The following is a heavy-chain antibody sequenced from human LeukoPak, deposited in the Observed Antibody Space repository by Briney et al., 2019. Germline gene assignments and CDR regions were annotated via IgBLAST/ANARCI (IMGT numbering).Heavy chain of an antibody. CDR1: CGSISSYY. J-gene: IGHJ4*02. V-gene: IGHV4-59*01. CDR2: IYYSGST. CDR3: ARGGGSHEYYFDY. Sequence: PSETLSLTCTLSCGSISSYYWSWIRHPPGGGLECMGYIYYSGSTNYNPSLESRLNLSVATSKNQFSLKLSSVTDADTAVYYCARGGGSHEYYFDYWGQGTLVTVSS. D-gene: IGHD3-16*01.